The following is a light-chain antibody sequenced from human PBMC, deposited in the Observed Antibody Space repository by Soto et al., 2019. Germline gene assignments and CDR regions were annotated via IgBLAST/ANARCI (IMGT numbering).Light chain of an antibody. Sequence: QSALTQPASVSGSPGQSITISCTGTSSDIGNYDFVSWYQQVPGTAPKAMIYEVSSRPSGVSNRFSGSKSGNTASLTICGLQAEDEAYYYCSSYTTSTSFILFGGGTKHTVL. CDR2: EVS. J-gene: IGLJ2*01. CDR1: SSDIGNYDF. V-gene: IGLV2-14*01. CDR3: SSYTTSTSFIL.